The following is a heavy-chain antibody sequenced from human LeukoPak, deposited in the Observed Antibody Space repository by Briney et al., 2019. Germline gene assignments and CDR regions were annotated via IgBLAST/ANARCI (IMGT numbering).Heavy chain of an antibody. CDR2: IYYSGST. Sequence: PSRTLSLTCTVSGGSISSGGYYWSWIRQHPGKGLEWIGYIYYSGSTYYNPSLKSRVTISVDTSKNQFSLKLSSVTAADTAVYYCARSGSSWYRSSVDYWGQGTLVTVSS. CDR1: GGSISSGGYY. J-gene: IGHJ4*02. CDR3: ARSGSSWYRSSVDY. D-gene: IGHD6-13*01. V-gene: IGHV4-31*03.